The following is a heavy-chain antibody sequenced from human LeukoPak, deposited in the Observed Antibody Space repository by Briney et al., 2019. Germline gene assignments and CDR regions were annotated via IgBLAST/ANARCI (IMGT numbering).Heavy chain of an antibody. J-gene: IGHJ5*02. CDR2: ISSSSSYI. D-gene: IGHD3-22*01. CDR1: GFTFSSYS. Sequence: GGSLRLSCAASGFTFSSYSMNWVRQAPGKGLEWVSSISSSSSYIYYADSVKGRFTISRDNAKNSLHLQMNSLRAEDTAVYYCARDSQAYYYDSSGANNWFDPWGQGTLVTVSS. V-gene: IGHV3-21*01. CDR3: ARDSQAYYYDSSGANNWFDP.